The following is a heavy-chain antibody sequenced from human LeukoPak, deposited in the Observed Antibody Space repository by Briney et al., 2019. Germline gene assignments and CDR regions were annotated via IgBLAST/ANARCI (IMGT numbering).Heavy chain of an antibody. V-gene: IGHV3-11*04. CDR2: ISSSGSTI. Sequence: GGSLRLSCAASGFTFSDYYMSWIRQAPGKGLEWVSFISSSGSTIYYADSVKGRFTISRDNAKNSLYLQMNSLRAEDTAVYYCAKGSGSYPRHYYYYYMDVWGKGTTVTISS. D-gene: IGHD1-26*01. J-gene: IGHJ6*03. CDR3: AKGSGSYPRHYYYYYMDV. CDR1: GFTFSDYY.